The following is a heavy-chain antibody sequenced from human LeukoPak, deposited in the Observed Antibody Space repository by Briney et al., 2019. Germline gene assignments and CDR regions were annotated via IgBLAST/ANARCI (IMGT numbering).Heavy chain of an antibody. D-gene: IGHD3-10*01. CDR1: GFTFSSYA. CDR3: AKDRVGYYGSGSSRFDP. V-gene: IGHV3-23*01. CDR2: ISGSGGST. J-gene: IGHJ5*02. Sequence: GGSLRLSCAASGFTFSSYAMSWVRQAPGKGLEWVSAISGSGGSTYYADSVKGRFTISRDNSKNTLYLQMNSLRAEDTAVYYRAKDRVGYYGSGSSRFDPWGQGTLVTVSS.